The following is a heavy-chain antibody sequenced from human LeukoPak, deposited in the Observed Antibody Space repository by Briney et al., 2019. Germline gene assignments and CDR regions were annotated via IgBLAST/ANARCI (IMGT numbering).Heavy chain of an antibody. D-gene: IGHD4-17*01. CDR2: IYHSGPS. CDR1: SASISTYY. V-gene: IGHV4-59*01. J-gene: IGHJ4*02. Sequence: PSETLSLTCTVSSASISTYYWSWIRQPPGKGLEWIGYIYHSGPSNYNPSLKSRVAMSVDTSKSQFSLSLTSVTTADTAVYYCARAQDGDYAIWGQGTLVTVSS. CDR3: ARAQDGDYAI.